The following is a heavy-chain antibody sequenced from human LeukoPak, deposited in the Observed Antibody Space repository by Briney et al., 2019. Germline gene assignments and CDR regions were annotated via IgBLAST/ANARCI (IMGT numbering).Heavy chain of an antibody. CDR3: AKDQGLQYDY. CDR1: GFTFSNYA. J-gene: IGHJ4*02. CDR2: ISGSGGST. Sequence: GGSLRLSCAASGFTFSNYAMNWVRQAPGKGLEWVSAISGSGGSTDYADSAKGRFTISRDNSKNTVYLQMNSLRAEDTAVYYCAKDQGLQYDYWGQGTLVTVSS. V-gene: IGHV3-23*01. D-gene: IGHD4-11*01.